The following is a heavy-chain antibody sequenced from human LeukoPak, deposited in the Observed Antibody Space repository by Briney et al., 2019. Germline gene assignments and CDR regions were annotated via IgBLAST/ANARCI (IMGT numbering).Heavy chain of an antibody. J-gene: IGHJ3*01. CDR3: AKGWSGYFRSPFDL. CDR1: GFTFSVYW. V-gene: IGHV3-7*03. CDR2: IKQDGSEK. Sequence: GGSLRLSCAASGFTFSVYWMGWVRQAPGKGLEWVANIKQDGSEKYYVDSVKGRFTISRGNSKNTVYLQMNSLRAEDTAIYYCAKGWSGYFRSPFDLWGRGTMVTVSS. D-gene: IGHD3-3*01.